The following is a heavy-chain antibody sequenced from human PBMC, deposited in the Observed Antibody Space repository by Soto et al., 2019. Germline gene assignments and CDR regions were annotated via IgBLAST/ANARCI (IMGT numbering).Heavy chain of an antibody. CDR2: INHSGST. J-gene: IGHJ6*02. CDR1: GGSFSGYY. D-gene: IGHD6-13*01. Sequence: SETLSLTCAVYGGSFSGYYCIWIRHPPWKWLEWIGEINHSGSTNYNPSLKSRVTISVDTSKNQFSLKLSSVTAADTAVYYCARGEQQLVMREGYYYYYGMDVWGQGTTVTVSS. CDR3: ARGEQQLVMREGYYYYYGMDV. V-gene: IGHV4-34*01.